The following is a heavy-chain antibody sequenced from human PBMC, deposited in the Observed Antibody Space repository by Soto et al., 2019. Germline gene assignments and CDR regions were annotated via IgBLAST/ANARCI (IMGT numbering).Heavy chain of an antibody. CDR3: AREITMVRGGGYFDD. V-gene: IGHV1-3*01. J-gene: IGHJ4*02. Sequence: QVQLVQSGAEVKKPGASVKVSCKASGYTFTSYAMHWVRQAPGQRLERMGWINAGNGNTKYSQKFQGRVTITRDTSASTAYMELSSLRSEDTAVYYCAREITMVRGGGYFDDWGQGTLVTVSS. CDR2: INAGNGNT. D-gene: IGHD3-10*01. CDR1: GYTFTSYA.